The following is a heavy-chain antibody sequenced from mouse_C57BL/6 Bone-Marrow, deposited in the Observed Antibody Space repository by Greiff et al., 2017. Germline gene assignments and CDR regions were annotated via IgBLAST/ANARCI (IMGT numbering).Heavy chain of an antibody. D-gene: IGHD1-1*02. CDR1: GYAFSSSW. V-gene: IGHV1-82*01. CDR2: IDPGDGDT. CDR3: AREGYGRD. Sequence: VQLQQSGPELVKPGASVKISCKASGYAFSSSWMNWVKQRPGQGLEWIGRIDPGDGDTNYNGKFKGKATLTADKSSSTAYMQLSSLTSEDSAVYFCAREGYGRDWGQGTTLTVSS. J-gene: IGHJ2*01.